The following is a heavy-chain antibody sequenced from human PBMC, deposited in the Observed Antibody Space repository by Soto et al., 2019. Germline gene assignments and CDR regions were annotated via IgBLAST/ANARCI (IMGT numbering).Heavy chain of an antibody. V-gene: IGHV1-46*02. CDR2: INPSGGST. CDR3: ARAFYSSGVDY. CDR1: GYTFNSYY. J-gene: IGHJ4*02. D-gene: IGHD3-22*01. Sequence: ASLKVSCKASGYTFNSYYMHWARQAPGQGLEWMGIINPSGGSTSYAQKFQGRVTMTRDTSTSTVYMELSSLRSEDTAVYYCARAFYSSGVDYWGQGTLVTVSS.